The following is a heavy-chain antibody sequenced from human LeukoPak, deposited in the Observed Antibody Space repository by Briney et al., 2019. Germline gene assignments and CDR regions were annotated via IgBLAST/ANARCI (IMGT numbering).Heavy chain of an antibody. J-gene: IGHJ4*02. CDR1: GFTFSSYA. Sequence: QPGGSLRLSCAASGFTFSSYAMSWVRQVPGKGLEWVSAISGSGGSTYYADSVKGRFTISRDNSKNTLYLQMNSLRAEDTAVYYCAKDRRFGELYFDYWGQGTLVTVSS. CDR2: ISGSGGST. D-gene: IGHD3-10*01. V-gene: IGHV3-23*01. CDR3: AKDRRFGELYFDY.